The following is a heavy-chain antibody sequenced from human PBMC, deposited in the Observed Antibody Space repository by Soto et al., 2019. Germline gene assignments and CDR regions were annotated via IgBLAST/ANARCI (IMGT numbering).Heavy chain of an antibody. CDR1: SGSFSSYY. Sequence: QVQLQQWGAGLLKPSETLSLTCAVHSGSFSSYYCTWTRQPPGKGLEWIGAIHPSGDTDYNPSLSHPATIPLDTCNSQFSLRLPSTTAADTAVHFGSKRGHRHRGRGTRGQGTLVTVSS. CDR3: SKRGHRHRGRGT. V-gene: IGHV4-34*02. D-gene: IGHD3-10*01. J-gene: IGHJ4*02. CDR2: IHPSGDT.